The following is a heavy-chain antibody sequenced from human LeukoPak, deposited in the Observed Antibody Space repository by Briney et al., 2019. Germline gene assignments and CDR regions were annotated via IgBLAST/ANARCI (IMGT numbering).Heavy chain of an antibody. J-gene: IGHJ6*03. CDR1: GGSIISYY. D-gene: IGHD2-2*01. V-gene: IGHV4-59*01. CDR2: IYYSGST. CDR3: AKSGVPAESLDYYYMDV. Sequence: PSETLSLTCTVSGGSIISYYWSWIRQPPGKGLEWIGYIYYSGSTNYNPSPKSRVTISVDTSKNQFSLKLSSVTAADTAVYYCAKSGVPAESLDYYYMDVWGKGTTVTISS.